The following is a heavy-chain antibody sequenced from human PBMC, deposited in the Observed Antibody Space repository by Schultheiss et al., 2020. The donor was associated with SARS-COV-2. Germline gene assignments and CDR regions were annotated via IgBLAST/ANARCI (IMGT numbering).Heavy chain of an antibody. Sequence: SETLSLTCAVSGGSISSSNWWSWVRQPPGKGLEWIGEIYHSGLTYYNPSLKSRVTISVDTSKNQFSLKLSSVTAADTAVYYCARFTRGSSFVGDSYYFDYWGQGTLVTVSS. D-gene: IGHD6-6*01. CDR2: IYHSGLT. CDR1: GGSISSSNW. CDR3: ARFTRGSSFVGDSYYFDY. J-gene: IGHJ4*02. V-gene: IGHV4-4*02.